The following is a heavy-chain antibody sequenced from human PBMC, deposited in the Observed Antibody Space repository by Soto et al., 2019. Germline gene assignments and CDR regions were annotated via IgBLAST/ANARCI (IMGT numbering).Heavy chain of an antibody. V-gene: IGHV6-1*01. CDR3: ARDRGYSSSSTYSSGWYGPYYYYGMDV. D-gene: IGHD6-19*01. Sequence: PSQTLSLTCVISGDSVSSNSAAWNWIRQSPSRGLEWLGRTYYRSKWYNDYAVSVKSRITINPDTSKNQFSLQLNSVTPEDTAVYYCARDRGYSSSSTYSSGWYGPYYYYGMDVWGQGTTVTVSS. J-gene: IGHJ6*02. CDR2: TYYRSKWYN. CDR1: GDSVSSNSAA.